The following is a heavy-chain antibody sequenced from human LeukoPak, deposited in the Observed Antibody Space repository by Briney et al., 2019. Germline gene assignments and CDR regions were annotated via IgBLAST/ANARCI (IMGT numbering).Heavy chain of an antibody. CDR1: GFTFSSFT. V-gene: IGHV3-48*02. D-gene: IGHD2-15*01. Sequence: GGSLRLSCAAPGFTFSSFTMNWARQVPGKGLEWISYISLGNSTMFYADSVKGRFTISRDNAKNSLYLQMNSLRDDDTAVYYCARVGNGRSWDYWGQGTLVSVSS. CDR3: ARVGNGRSWDY. J-gene: IGHJ4*02. CDR2: ISLGNSTM.